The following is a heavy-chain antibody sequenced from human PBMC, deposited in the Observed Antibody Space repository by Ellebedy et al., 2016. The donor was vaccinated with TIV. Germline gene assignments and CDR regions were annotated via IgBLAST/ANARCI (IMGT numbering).Heavy chain of an antibody. V-gene: IGHV1-2*02. CDR1: GYTFTGCY. CDR3: ARVSAELVGAIVGFFDP. Sequence: AASVKVSCKASGYTFTGCYIHWVRQAPGQGLEWMGWINPDSGATDYAQKFQGRVTMTRDTSISTAYMELIGLRSDDTAVYYCARVSAELVGAIVGFFDPWGQGTLVTVSS. J-gene: IGHJ5*02. D-gene: IGHD1-26*01. CDR2: INPDSGAT.